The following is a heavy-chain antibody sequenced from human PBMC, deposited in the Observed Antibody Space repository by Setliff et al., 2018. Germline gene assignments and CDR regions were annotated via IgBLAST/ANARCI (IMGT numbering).Heavy chain of an antibody. CDR2: IDHSGTT. CDR1: GGSFSGYY. D-gene: IGHD6-13*01. V-gene: IGHV4-34*01. Sequence: SETLSLTCAVYGGSFSGYYWSWIRQPPGEGLENIGEIDHSGTTSYNPSLKSRVTISVDTSKNQFSLKLRSVTAADTAVYFCARGKLRSSRGYDRDGLDIWGQGTLVTVSS. J-gene: IGHJ3*02. CDR3: ARGKLRSSRGYDRDGLDI.